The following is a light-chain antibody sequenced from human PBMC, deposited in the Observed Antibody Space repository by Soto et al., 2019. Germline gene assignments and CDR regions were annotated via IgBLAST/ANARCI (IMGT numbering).Light chain of an antibody. Sequence: QSALTQPPSASGSPGQSVTVSSTGTSSDVGGYTYVSWYQQHPGKAPKLMIYEVTKRPSGVPDRFSGSKSGNTASLTVSGLQAEDEADYYCSSYAGSNNFVVFGGGTKLTVL. V-gene: IGLV2-8*01. J-gene: IGLJ2*01. CDR1: SSDVGGYTY. CDR2: EVT. CDR3: SSYAGSNNFVV.